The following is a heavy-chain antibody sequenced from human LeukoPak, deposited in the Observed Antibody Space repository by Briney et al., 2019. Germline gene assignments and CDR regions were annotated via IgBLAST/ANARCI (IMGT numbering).Heavy chain of an antibody. CDR1: GGTFSSYA. J-gene: IGHJ4*02. V-gene: IGHV1-69*05. CDR3: ARSKWEPRTFDY. CDR2: IIPIFGTA. D-gene: IGHD1-26*01. Sequence: SVTVSCKASGGTFSSYAISWVRQAPGQGLEWMGGIIPIFGTANYAQKFQGRVTITTDESTSTAYMELSSLRPEDTAVYYCARSKWEPRTFDYWGQGTLVTVSS.